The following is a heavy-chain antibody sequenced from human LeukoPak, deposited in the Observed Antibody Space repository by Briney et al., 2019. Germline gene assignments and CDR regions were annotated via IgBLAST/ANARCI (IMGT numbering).Heavy chain of an antibody. J-gene: IGHJ3*02. CDR2: FDPEDGET. V-gene: IGHV1-24*01. CDR1: GYTLTELS. D-gene: IGHD1-26*01. CDR3: ATTQWEPPRGAFDI. Sequence: GASVKVSCKVSGYTLTELSMHWVRQAPGKGLEWMGGFDPEDGETIYAQKFQRRVTMTEDTSTDTAYMELSSLRSEDTAVYYCATTQWEPPRGAFDIWGQGTMVTVSS.